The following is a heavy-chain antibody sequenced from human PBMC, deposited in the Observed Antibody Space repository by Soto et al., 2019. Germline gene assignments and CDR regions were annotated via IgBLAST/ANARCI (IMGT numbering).Heavy chain of an antibody. V-gene: IGHV3-30-3*01. CDR3: AKVREQWLLSAYGMDV. CDR2: ISYDGSNN. Sequence: GGSLRLSCAASGFTFSSYAMHWVRQAPGKGLEWVAIISYDGSNNYYADSVKGRFTISRDNSKNTLYLQMNSLRAEDTAVFYCAKVREQWLLSAYGMDVWGQGTTVTVSS. J-gene: IGHJ6*02. D-gene: IGHD6-19*01. CDR1: GFTFSSYA.